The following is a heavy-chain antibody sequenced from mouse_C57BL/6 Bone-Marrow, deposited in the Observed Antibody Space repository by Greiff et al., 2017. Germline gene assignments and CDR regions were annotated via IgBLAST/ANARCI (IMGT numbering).Heavy chain of an antibody. CDR3: AREGDDGYYRYAMDY. V-gene: IGHV5-9*01. D-gene: IGHD2-3*01. Sequence: DVKLVESGGGLVKPGGSLKLSCAASGFTFSSYTMSWVRQTPEKRLEWVATISGGGGNTYYPDSVKGRFTISRDNAKNTLYLQMSSLRSEDTALYYCAREGDDGYYRYAMDYWGQGTSVTVSS. CDR1: GFTFSSYT. CDR2: ISGGGGNT. J-gene: IGHJ4*01.